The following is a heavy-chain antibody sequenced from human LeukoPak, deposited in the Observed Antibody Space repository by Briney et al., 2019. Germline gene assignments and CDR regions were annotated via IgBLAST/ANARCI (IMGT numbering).Heavy chain of an antibody. Sequence: GGSLRLSCAASGFTFSSYSMNWVRQAPGRGLEWVSSISSSSSYIYYADSVKGRFTISRDNAKNSLYLQVNSLRAEDTAVYYCAREVGIAYYMDVWGKGTTVTVSS. J-gene: IGHJ6*03. V-gene: IGHV3-21*01. CDR3: AREVGIAYYMDV. CDR1: GFTFSSYS. CDR2: ISSSSSYI. D-gene: IGHD6-13*01.